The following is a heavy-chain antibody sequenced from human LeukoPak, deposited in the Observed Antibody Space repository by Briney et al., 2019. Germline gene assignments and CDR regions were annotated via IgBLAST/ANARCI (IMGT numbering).Heavy chain of an antibody. D-gene: IGHD7-27*01. V-gene: IGHV4-59*10. J-gene: IGHJ6*02. CDR3: ARVPKTGSTLYYYYGMDV. CDR2: IYTSGST. Sequence: PSETLSLTCAVYGGSFSGYYWSWIRQPAGKGLEWIGRIYTSGSTNYNPSLKSRVTMSVDTSKNQFSLKLSSVTAADTAVYNCARVPKTGSTLYYYYGMDVWGQGTTVTVSS. CDR1: GGSFSGYY.